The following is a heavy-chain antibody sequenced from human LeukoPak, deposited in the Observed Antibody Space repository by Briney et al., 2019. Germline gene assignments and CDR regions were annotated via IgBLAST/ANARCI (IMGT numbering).Heavy chain of an antibody. J-gene: IGHJ4*02. Sequence: SETLSLTCAVYGGSFSTYYWSWIRQPPGKGLEWIGEINNSGSTNYNPSLKSRVTISVDTSKNQFSLKLSSVTAADTAVYYCARGGFYCGGDCYVDYWGQGTLVTVSS. D-gene: IGHD2-21*02. CDR3: ARGGFYCGGDCYVDY. V-gene: IGHV4-34*01. CDR2: INNSGST. CDR1: GGSFSTYY.